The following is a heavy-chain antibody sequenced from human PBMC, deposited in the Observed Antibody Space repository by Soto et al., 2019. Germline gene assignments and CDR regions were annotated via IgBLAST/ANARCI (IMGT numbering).Heavy chain of an antibody. CDR2: ISWNSGSI. D-gene: IGHD2-15*01. CDR3: AKSFVVAATQLYNWFDP. Sequence: GGSLRLSCAASGFTFADYAMHWVRQAPGKGLEWVSGISWNSGSIGYADSVKGRFTISRDNAKNSLYLQMNSLRAEDTALYYCAKSFVVAATQLYNWFDPWGQGTLVTVSS. CDR1: GFTFADYA. J-gene: IGHJ5*02. V-gene: IGHV3-9*01.